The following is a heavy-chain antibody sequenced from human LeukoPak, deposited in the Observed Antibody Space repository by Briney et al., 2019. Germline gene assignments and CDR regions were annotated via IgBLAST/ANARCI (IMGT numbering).Heavy chain of an antibody. J-gene: IGHJ6*02. Sequence: SVKVSCKTSGGIFRSYGLNWVRQAPGQGLEWMGRFIPILGTPKYAQNLQGRVTITADESTSTGYMELSSLRYEDTAVYYCARGLYCSSSTSCYDYGMDVWGQGTTVTVSS. CDR2: FIPILGTP. CDR3: ARGLYCSSSTSCYDYGMDV. D-gene: IGHD2-2*01. V-gene: IGHV1-69*11. CDR1: GGIFRSYG.